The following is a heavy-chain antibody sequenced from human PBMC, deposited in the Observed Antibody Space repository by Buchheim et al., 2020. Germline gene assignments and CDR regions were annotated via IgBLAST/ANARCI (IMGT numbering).Heavy chain of an antibody. CDR1: GFTFSSYA. CDR2: ISGSGGST. V-gene: IGHV3-23*01. CDR3: AKIRPRIAGALRDFDY. D-gene: IGHD6-19*01. Sequence: EVQLLESGGGLVQPGGSLRLSCAASGFTFSSYAMSWVRQAPGKGLEWVSAISGSGGSTYYADSVKGRFTISRDNYQTKLYLQMNSLRAEDTAVYYCAKIRPRIAGALRDFDYWGQGTL. J-gene: IGHJ4*02.